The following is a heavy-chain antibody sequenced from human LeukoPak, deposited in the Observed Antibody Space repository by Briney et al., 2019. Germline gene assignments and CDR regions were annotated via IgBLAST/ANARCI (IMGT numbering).Heavy chain of an antibody. CDR1: GFTFSSYW. Sequence: GGSLRLSCAASGFTFSSYWMHWVGQAPGKGLVWVSRINSDGSSTSYADSVKGRFTISRDNAKNTLYLQMNSLRAEDTAVYYCARVGSSGYCLDYWGQGTLVTVSS. J-gene: IGHJ4*02. CDR3: ARVGSSGYCLDY. CDR2: INSDGSST. V-gene: IGHV3-74*01. D-gene: IGHD3-22*01.